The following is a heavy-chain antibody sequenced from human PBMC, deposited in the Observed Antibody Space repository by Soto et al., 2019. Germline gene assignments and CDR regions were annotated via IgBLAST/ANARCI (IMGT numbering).Heavy chain of an antibody. Sequence: QVQLQESGPGLVKPSQTLSLTCTVSGGSITSSGYYWSWIRQHPGEGLEWIGFTSNSGSTSYNPSLKGRVTIAVDTSSNQCSLNLKSVTAADTAVYYCARGGGSTKVDYWGQGTLVTVSP. CDR3: ARGGGSTKVDY. CDR2: TSNSGST. CDR1: GGSITSSGYY. J-gene: IGHJ4*02. D-gene: IGHD2-2*01. V-gene: IGHV4-31*03.